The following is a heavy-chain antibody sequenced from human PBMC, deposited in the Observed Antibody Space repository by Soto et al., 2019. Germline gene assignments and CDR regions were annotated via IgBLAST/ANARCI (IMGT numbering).Heavy chain of an antibody. Sequence: QVQLVKSGAEVKKPGSSVKVSCKASGGTFSSYAISWVRQAPGQGLEWMGGIIPIFGTANSAQKLQGRVTTTADESTSTAYMELSSLRSADKAVYYCARRGDGYKRSYYYFDPWGRGTLVTVSS. J-gene: IGHJ2*01. D-gene: IGHD5-12*01. CDR1: GGTFSSYA. V-gene: IGHV1-69*12. CDR2: IIPIFGTA. CDR3: ARRGDGYKRSYYYFDP.